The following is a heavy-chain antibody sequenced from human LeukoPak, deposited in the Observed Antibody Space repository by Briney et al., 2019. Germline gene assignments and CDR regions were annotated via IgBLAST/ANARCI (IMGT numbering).Heavy chain of an antibody. D-gene: IGHD3-22*01. CDR3: AKMMGYYYDSSGLGFDY. Sequence: PGGSLRLSCSAFGFTFSDYDMNWVRQAPGKGLEWVSVMSGSGGSTDYADSAKGRFTISRDNSKNTLYLQMKSLRAEDTAVYYCAKMMGYYYDSSGLGFDYWGQGTLVTVSS. CDR2: MSGSGGST. V-gene: IGHV3-23*01. J-gene: IGHJ4*02. CDR1: GFTFSDYD.